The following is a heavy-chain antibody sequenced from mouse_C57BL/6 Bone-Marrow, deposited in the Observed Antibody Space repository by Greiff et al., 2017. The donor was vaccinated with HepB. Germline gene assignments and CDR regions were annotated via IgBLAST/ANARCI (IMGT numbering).Heavy chain of an antibody. D-gene: IGHD2-2*01. J-gene: IGHJ4*01. Sequence: EVQLQESGGGLVQPGGSLKLSCAASGFTFSDYYMYWVRQTPEKRLEWVAYISNGGGSTYYPDTVKGRFTISRDNAKNTLYLQMSRLKSEDTAMYYCARRSIYYGYDVDYAMDYWGQGTSVTVSS. CDR3: ARRSIYYGYDVDYAMDY. CDR1: GFTFSDYY. V-gene: IGHV5-12*01. CDR2: ISNGGGST.